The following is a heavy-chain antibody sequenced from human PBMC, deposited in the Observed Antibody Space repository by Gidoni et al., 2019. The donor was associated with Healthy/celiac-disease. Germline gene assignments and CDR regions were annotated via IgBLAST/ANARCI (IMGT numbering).Heavy chain of an antibody. CDR2: GTA. D-gene: IGHD3-9*01. J-gene: IGHJ6*04. Sequence: GTANYAQKFQGRVTITADESTSTAYMELSSLRSEDTAVYYCARGGLKLRYFDSALDVWGKGTTVTVSS. CDR3: ARGGLKLRYFDSALDV. V-gene: IGHV1-69*01.